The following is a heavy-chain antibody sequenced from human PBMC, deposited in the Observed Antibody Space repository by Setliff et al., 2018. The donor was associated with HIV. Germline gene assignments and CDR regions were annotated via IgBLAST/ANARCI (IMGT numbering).Heavy chain of an antibody. CDR2: IYYSGST. D-gene: IGHD3-3*01. V-gene: IGHV4-59*01. CDR1: GVSIRSYY. CDR3: ARPLTTSYNFWGDAFAI. J-gene: IGHJ3*02. Sequence: SETLSLTCIVSGVSIRSYYYNWIRQSPGKGLEWIGDIYYSGSTNYNPSLKSRVTISVDTSKNQFSMKLRSMTAADTAVYYCARPLTTSYNFWGDAFAIWGQGTMVTVSS.